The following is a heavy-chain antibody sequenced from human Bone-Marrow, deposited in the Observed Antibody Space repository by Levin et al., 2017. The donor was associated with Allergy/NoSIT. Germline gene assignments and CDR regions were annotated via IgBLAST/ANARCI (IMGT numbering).Heavy chain of an antibody. J-gene: IGHJ4*02. V-gene: IGHV4-59*01. Sequence: SETLSLTCTVSGGSITSYYWSWIRQPPGKPLEWLGYIYYNGITNYNPSLKSRVTMSVDTSKNQFSLNLTSVTAADTAIYHCAAGSNNFDHWGQGTLVTVSS. CDR2: IYYNGIT. CDR3: AAGSNNFDH. D-gene: IGHD2-15*01. CDR1: GGSITSYY.